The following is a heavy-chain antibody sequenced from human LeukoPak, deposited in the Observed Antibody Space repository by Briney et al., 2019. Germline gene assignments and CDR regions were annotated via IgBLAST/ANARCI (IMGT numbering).Heavy chain of an antibody. CDR2: TYHSGST. Sequence: PSETLSLTCTVSGGSISSGGYYWSWIRQPPGKGLEWIGYTYHSGSTYYNPSLKSRVTISVDRSKNQFSLKLSSVTAADTAVYYCARVLGRSFARDYYYYMDVWGKGTTVTVSS. V-gene: IGHV4-30-2*01. D-gene: IGHD3-16*01. J-gene: IGHJ6*03. CDR3: ARVLGRSFARDYYYYMDV. CDR1: GGSISSGGYY.